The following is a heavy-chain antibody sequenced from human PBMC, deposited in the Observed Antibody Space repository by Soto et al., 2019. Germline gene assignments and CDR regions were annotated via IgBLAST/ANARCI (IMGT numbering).Heavy chain of an antibody. V-gene: IGHV3-23*01. D-gene: IGHD1-26*01. CDR1: EFTFSIFA. Sequence: LRLSCAASEFTFSIFAMNWVRQAPGKGLEWVSAVSGSGDSAYYADSVKGRFTISRDNSKNTLYLQMNSLRAEDTAVYYCAKGFGGTYNIDYWGQGTLVTVSS. CDR2: VSGSGDSA. CDR3: AKGFGGTYNIDY. J-gene: IGHJ4*02.